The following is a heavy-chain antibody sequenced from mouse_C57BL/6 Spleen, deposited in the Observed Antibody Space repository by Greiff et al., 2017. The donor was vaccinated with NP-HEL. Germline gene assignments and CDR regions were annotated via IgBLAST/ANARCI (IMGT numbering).Heavy chain of an antibody. V-gene: IGHV3-6*01. CDR3: AREDYSNCFDY. Sequence: EVKLQESGPGLVKPSQSLSLTCSVTGYSITSGYYWNWIRQFPGNKLEWMGYISYDGSNNYNPSLKNRISITRDTSKNQFFLKLNSVTTEDTATYYCAREDYSNCFDYWGQGTTLTVSS. CDR2: ISYDGSN. J-gene: IGHJ2*01. D-gene: IGHD2-5*01. CDR1: GYSITSGYY.